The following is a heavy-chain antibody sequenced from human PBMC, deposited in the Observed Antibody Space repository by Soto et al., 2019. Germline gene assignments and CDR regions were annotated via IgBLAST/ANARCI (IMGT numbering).Heavy chain of an antibody. CDR1: GFTFSDYY. D-gene: IGHD1-26*01. J-gene: IGHJ4*02. CDR3: AIIDVSGSYNGY. V-gene: IGHV3-11*01. Sequence: GVSLRLSCAASGFTFSDYYMSWIRQAPGKGLEWVSYISSSGSTIYYADSVKGRFTISRDNAENSLYLQMNSLRAEDTAVYYCAIIDVSGSYNGYWGQGTLVTVSS. CDR2: ISSSGSTI.